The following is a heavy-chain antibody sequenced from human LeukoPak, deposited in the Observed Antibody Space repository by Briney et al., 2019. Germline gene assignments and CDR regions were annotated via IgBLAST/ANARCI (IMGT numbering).Heavy chain of an antibody. CDR3: ARGLTPETSWFGELFGAFDI. CDR2: ISAYNGNT. Sequence: ASVKVSCKASGYTFTSYGISWVRQAPGQGLEWMGWISAYNGNTNYAQKLQGRVTMTTDTSTSTAYMELRSLRSDDTAVYYCARGLTPETSWFGELFGAFDIWGQGTMVTVSS. D-gene: IGHD3-10*01. CDR1: GYTFTSYG. V-gene: IGHV1-18*01. J-gene: IGHJ3*02.